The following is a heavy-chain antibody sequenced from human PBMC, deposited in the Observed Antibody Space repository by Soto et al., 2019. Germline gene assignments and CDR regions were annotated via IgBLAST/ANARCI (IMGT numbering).Heavy chain of an antibody. Sequence: QVQLQQWGAGLLKPSETLSLTCAAYVGSFSGYYWSWIRQPPGKGLEWIGEINHSGSTNYNPSVKSRVTVSVDTSKNQFSLKLSSVAAADTAVYYCARGRTFRYWGGVTLVTVSS. CDR2: INHSGST. CDR1: VGSFSGYY. V-gene: IGHV4-34*01. J-gene: IGHJ4*02. CDR3: ARGRTFRY.